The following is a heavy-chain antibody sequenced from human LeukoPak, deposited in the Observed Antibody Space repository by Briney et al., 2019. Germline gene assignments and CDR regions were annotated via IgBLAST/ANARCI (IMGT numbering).Heavy chain of an antibody. CDR1: GGSISSYY. CDR3: AREGHQPFFDY. Sequence: SETLSLTCTVSGGSISSYYWSWIRQPPGKGLEWIGYIYYSGSTNYNPSLKSRVTISVDTSKNQFSLKLSSVTAADTAVYYCAREGHQPFFDYWGQGTLVTVSS. V-gene: IGHV4-59*01. D-gene: IGHD2-2*01. CDR2: IYYSGST. J-gene: IGHJ4*02.